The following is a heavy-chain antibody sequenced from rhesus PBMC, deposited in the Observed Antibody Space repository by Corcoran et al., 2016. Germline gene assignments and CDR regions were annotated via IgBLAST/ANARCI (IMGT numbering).Heavy chain of an antibody. J-gene: IGHJ4*01. V-gene: IGHV4S14*01. CDR3: ASGYCSSTYCSSFDY. Sequence: QVQLQESGPGLVNPSETLSLTCAVSGGPISVYYYRCWIRQPPGKGLEWIGGFYGSGGSNYLNPSLKIPVPLSVDTSKNQYSLKLSAVTAADTAMYYCASGYCSSTYCSSFDYWGQGVLVTVSS. CDR2: FYGSGGSN. CDR1: GGPISVYYY. D-gene: IGHD2-15*01.